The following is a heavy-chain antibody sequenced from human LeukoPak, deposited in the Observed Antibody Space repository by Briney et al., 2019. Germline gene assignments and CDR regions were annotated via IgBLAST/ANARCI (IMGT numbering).Heavy chain of an antibody. Sequence: ASVKVSCKASGYTFTGYYMHWVRQAPGQGLEWMGWINPNSGGTNYAQKFQGRVTMTRDTSTSTAYMELSRLRSDDTAVYYCARGGGARGNWFDPWGQGTLVTVSS. V-gene: IGHV1-2*02. J-gene: IGHJ5*02. CDR3: ARGGGARGNWFDP. CDR1: GYTFTGYY. D-gene: IGHD5-12*01. CDR2: INPNSGGT.